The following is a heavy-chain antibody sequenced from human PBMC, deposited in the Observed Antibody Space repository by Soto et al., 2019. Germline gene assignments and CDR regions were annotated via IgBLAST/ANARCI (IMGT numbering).Heavy chain of an antibody. CDR1: SYTFTSYG. CDR2: ITAYNGNT. J-gene: IGHJ6*02. Sequence: ASVKVSCKASSYTFTSYGFSWVRQAPGQGLEWMGWITAYNGNTKYAQKWQGRVTMTTDTSTSTAYMELRSMRSDDTAVYYCERHPTRAEQYYYYGTDVWGQGITVNVS. V-gene: IGHV1-18*01. CDR3: ERHPTRAEQYYYYGTDV. D-gene: IGHD3-10*01.